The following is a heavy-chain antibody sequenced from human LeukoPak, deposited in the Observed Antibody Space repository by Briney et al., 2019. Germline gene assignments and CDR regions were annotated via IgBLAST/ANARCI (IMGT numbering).Heavy chain of an antibody. Sequence: GGSLRLSCAASKFTFSTYWMSWVRQAPGKWLEWVANIKQDGSEKYYVDSVKGRFTISRDNAKNSLYLQMNSLRAEDTAVYYCARRRYSGSSQHFDYWGLGTLVTVSS. D-gene: IGHD1-26*01. CDR1: KFTFSTYW. V-gene: IGHV3-7*01. J-gene: IGHJ4*02. CDR3: ARRRYSGSSQHFDY. CDR2: IKQDGSEK.